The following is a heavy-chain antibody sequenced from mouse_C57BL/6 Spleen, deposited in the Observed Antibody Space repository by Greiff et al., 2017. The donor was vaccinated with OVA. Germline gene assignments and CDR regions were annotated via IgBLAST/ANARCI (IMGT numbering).Heavy chain of an antibody. J-gene: IGHJ3*01. CDR2: IYPGSGNT. D-gene: IGHD2-5*01. CDR1: GYTFTDYY. CDR3: ARIYSNYGWFAY. V-gene: IGHV1-76*01. Sequence: QVQLQQSGAELVRPGASVKLSCKASGYTFTDYYINWVKQRPGQGLEWIARIYPGSGNTYYNEKFKGKATLTAEKSSSTAYMQLSSLTSEDSAVYVCARIYSNYGWFAYWGQGTLVTVSA.